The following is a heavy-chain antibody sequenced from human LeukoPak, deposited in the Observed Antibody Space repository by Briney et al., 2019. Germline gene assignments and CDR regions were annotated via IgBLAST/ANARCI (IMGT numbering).Heavy chain of an antibody. Sequence: SETLSLTCTVSGASINSVNYYWTWVRQPAGKGLEWIGRIYSSGTTSYNPSLKSRVTISLNMSEHQFSLQLSSVTAADTVVYYCAQLRSFYFDPWGRGILVIVSS. CDR1: GASINSVNYY. J-gene: IGHJ5*02. CDR3: AQLRSFYFDP. V-gene: IGHV4-61*02. D-gene: IGHD4-17*01. CDR2: IYSSGTT.